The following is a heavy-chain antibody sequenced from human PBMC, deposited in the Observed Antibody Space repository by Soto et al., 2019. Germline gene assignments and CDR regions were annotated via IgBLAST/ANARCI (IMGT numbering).Heavy chain of an antibody. J-gene: IGHJ6*02. CDR2: IWHDGTRK. CDR3: ARDRSSSDSYAMDL. D-gene: IGHD3-10*01. V-gene: IGHV3-33*01. CDR1: DFAFRLHG. Sequence: QVHLVESGGGVVQPGGSLTLSCSVSDFAFRLHGIHWVRHTPGKGLEWVAMIWHDGTRKYFRDSVRGRFTISRDSAKNKVYLQMNNLIGDDAALYFCARDRSSSDSYAMDLWGQGTTVTVSS.